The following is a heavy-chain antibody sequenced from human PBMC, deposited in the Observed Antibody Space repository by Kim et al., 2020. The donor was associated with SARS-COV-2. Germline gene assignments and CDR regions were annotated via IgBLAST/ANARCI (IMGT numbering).Heavy chain of an antibody. CDR3: ARDTGVPAAKPPYYYGMDV. V-gene: IGHV3-48*02. J-gene: IGHJ6*02. Sequence: GRFTISRDNAKNSLYLQMSSLRDEDTAVYYCARDTGVPAAKPPYYYGMDVWGQGTTVTVSS. D-gene: IGHD2-2*01.